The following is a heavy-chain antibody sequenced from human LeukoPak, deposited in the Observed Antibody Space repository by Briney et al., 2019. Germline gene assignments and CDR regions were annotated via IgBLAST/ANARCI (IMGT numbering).Heavy chain of an antibody. CDR1: GFTFSSYA. CDR2: ISYDGSNK. CDR3: AKDASTTGTFDY. J-gene: IGHJ4*02. Sequence: GGSLRLSCAASGFTFSSYAMSWVRQAPGKGLEWVAVISYDGSNKYYADSVKGRFTISRDNSKNTLYLQMNSLRAEDTAVYYCAKDASTTGTFDYWGQGTLVTVSS. V-gene: IGHV3-30*18. D-gene: IGHD1-26*01.